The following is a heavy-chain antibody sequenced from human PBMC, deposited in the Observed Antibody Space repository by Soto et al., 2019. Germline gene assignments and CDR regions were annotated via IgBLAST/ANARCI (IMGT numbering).Heavy chain of an antibody. V-gene: IGHV3-23*01. CDR2: INGSGSRT. CDR1: GFPFSDYA. J-gene: IGHJ4*02. Sequence: EVQLLESGGDLVQPGGSLRLSCAASGFPFSDYAMNWVRQAPGRGLEWVAAINGSGSRTQYAGSVKGRFTIFRANSNRTLFMQMHSLRPDDTAIYYCAQGEGTNWGPGTLVTVSS. CDR3: AQGEGTN.